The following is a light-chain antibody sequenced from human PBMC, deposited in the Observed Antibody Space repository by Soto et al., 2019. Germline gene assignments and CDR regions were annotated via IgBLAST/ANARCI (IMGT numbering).Light chain of an antibody. CDR3: QQCNNWPRT. J-gene: IGKJ1*01. Sequence: EIVMTQSPATLSVSPGERASLSCRASQSISRYLAWYQQKPGQAPRLLIYGASTRATGIPARFSGSGSGTEFALTISSLESEDYAVYYCQQCNNWPRTFGQGTKVDIK. CDR2: GAS. CDR1: QSISRY. V-gene: IGKV3-15*01.